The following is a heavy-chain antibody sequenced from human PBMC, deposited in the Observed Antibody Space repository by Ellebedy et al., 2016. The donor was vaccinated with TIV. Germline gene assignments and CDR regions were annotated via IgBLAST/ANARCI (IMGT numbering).Heavy chain of an antibody. CDR2: IYYSGST. V-gene: IGHV4-39*01. CDR1: GGSISSSSYF. CDR3: ARPLRSTVTTSIYFDY. J-gene: IGHJ4*02. D-gene: IGHD4-17*01. Sequence: SETLSLXXTVSGGSISSSSYFWVWIRQPPGKGLEWIGIIYYSGSTYYNPSLNSRVSISVDTSKNQFSLNLSSVTAADTAVYYCARPLRSTVTTSIYFDYWGQGTLVTVSS.